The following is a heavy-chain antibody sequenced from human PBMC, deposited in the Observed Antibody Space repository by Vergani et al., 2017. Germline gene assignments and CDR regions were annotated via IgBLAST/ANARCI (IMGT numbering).Heavy chain of an antibody. V-gene: IGHV4-4*07. CDR1: GGSISPYY. CDR3: AREYSCSAGFLAC. D-gene: IGHD6-6*01. J-gene: IGHJ4*02. Sequence: QVQLQESGPGLVKPLETLSLTCIVPGGSISPYYWSWIRQPAGKRLEWIGRIYTSESTNYNPPLKSRVTMSVDTSKNQFSLKLSSVTAADTAVYYCAREYSCSAGFLACWGQGNLVTVTS. CDR2: IYTSEST.